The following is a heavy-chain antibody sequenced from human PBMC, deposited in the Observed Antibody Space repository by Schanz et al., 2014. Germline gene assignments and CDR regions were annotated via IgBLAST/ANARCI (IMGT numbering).Heavy chain of an antibody. D-gene: IGHD1-1*01. V-gene: IGHV3-23*01. CDR1: GFTFTNYA. Sequence: EVHLLDSGGGLVQPGGSLRLSCAASGFTFTNYAMSWVRQAPGKGLEWVSLISDSGDTAYYADSVKGRFTISSDNSKNTVHLQMNSLRPEDTAVYFCAKIERNEDWGQGTLVTVSS. CDR2: ISDSGDTA. CDR3: AKIERNED. J-gene: IGHJ4*02.